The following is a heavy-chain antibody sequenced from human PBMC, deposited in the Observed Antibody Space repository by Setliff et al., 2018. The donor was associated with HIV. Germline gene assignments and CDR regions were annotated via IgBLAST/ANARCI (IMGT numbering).Heavy chain of an antibody. V-gene: IGHV1-69*05. J-gene: IGHJ4*02. D-gene: IGHD6-19*01. CDR1: GGTFSSYA. Sequence: SVKVSCKASGGTFSSYAISWVRQAPGQGLEWMGGIIPIFGTANYAQKFQGRVTMTRDTSTSTVYMELSSLRAEDTAVYYCAMSPYSSGLFDYWGQGTLVTVSS. CDR3: AMSPYSSGLFDY. CDR2: IIPIFGTA.